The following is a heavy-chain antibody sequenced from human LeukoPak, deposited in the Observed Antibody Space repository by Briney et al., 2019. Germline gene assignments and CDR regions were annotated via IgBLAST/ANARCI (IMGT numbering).Heavy chain of an antibody. CDR3: AILLLTTYYFDY. CDR1: GGSLSSSSYH. J-gene: IGHJ4*02. D-gene: IGHD2/OR15-2a*01. CDR2: IYYSGST. V-gene: IGHV4-39*01. Sequence: SETLSLTCTVSGGSLSSSSYHWGWIRQPPGKGLEWIGSIYYSGSTYYNPSLKSRVTISVETCKNQFSLKLSSVTAANTAVYYCAILLLTTYYFDYWGQGTMVTVSS.